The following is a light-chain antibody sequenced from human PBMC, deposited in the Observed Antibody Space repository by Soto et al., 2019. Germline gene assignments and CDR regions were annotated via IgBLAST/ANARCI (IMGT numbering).Light chain of an antibody. CDR1: QSIRSY. J-gene: IGKJ2*01. CDR2: GAS. V-gene: IGKV1-39*01. Sequence: DIQMTQSPSSLSASVGDRVTITCRASQSIRSYLNWYHQKPGKTPQLLIYGASNLQSGAPSRFTGSGSGTHFTLPISSLQPEDFATYYCQQSYTTPYTFGQGTKLAIK. CDR3: QQSYTTPYT.